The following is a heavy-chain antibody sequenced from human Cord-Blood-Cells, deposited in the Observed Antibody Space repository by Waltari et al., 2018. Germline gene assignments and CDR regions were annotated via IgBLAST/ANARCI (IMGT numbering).Heavy chain of an antibody. CDR2: IIPICGTA. V-gene: IGHV1-69*06. Sequence: QVQLVQSGAEVKKPGSSVKVSCKASGGTFSSHAISWVRQAPGQGLEWMGGIIPICGTANYAQKFQGRVTITADKSTSTAYMELSSLRSEDTAVYYCARGGSDILTGPDAFDIWGQGTMVTVSS. D-gene: IGHD3-9*01. CDR3: ARGGSDILTGPDAFDI. J-gene: IGHJ3*02. CDR1: GGTFSSHA.